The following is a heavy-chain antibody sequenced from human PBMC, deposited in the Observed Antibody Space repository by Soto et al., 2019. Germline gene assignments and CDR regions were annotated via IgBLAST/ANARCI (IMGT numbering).Heavy chain of an antibody. V-gene: IGHV6-1*01. CDR2: TYFRSKWYN. Sequence: SQTLSPTCAISGDSVSSNTASWNWIRQSPSRGLEWLGRTYFRSKWYNDNAVSVKSRIIINPDTSNNQFSLQLNSVTPEDTAVYFCAKGDNLGPKTGYAFDPWGQGIMVTSPQ. CDR1: GDSVSSNTAS. D-gene: IGHD5-12*01. J-gene: IGHJ5*02. CDR3: AKGDNLGPKTGYAFDP.